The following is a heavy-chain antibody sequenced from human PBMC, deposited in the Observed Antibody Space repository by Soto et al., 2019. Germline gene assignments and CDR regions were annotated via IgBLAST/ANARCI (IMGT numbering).Heavy chain of an antibody. CDR2: IYYSGST. Sequence: QVQLQESGPGLVKPSQTLSLTCTVSGGSISSGGYYWSWIRQHPGKGLEWIGYIYYSGSTYYNPSLTGRFTISVDKSKNQFSLKRSSVTAADTAVYYCARSSTSANYFDYWGQGTLVTVSS. CDR1: GGSISSGGYY. V-gene: IGHV4-31*03. J-gene: IGHJ4*02. CDR3: ARSSTSANYFDY. D-gene: IGHD2-2*01.